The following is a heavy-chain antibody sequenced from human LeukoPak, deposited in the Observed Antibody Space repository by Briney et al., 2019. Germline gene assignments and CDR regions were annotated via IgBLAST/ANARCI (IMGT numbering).Heavy chain of an antibody. Sequence: SETLSLTCTVSGGSISSSSYYWGWIRQPPGKGLEWIGSIYYSGSAYYNPSLKSRVTISVDTSMNQFSLKLTSVTAADTAVYYCARVRRYSNNWYSDYWGQGTLVTVSS. J-gene: IGHJ4*02. CDR2: IYYSGSA. CDR1: GGSISSSSYY. D-gene: IGHD6-13*01. CDR3: ARVRRYSNNWYSDY. V-gene: IGHV4-39*07.